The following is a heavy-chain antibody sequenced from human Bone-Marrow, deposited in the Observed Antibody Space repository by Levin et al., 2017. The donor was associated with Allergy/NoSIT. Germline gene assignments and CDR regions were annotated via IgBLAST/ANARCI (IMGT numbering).Heavy chain of an antibody. CDR1: GFTVSNTY. CDR3: ARVRSYFDSDHYLRGYYVDY. V-gene: IGHV3-53*01. J-gene: IGHJ4*02. D-gene: IGHD3-22*01. Sequence: PGGSLRLSCAASGFTVSNTYMSWVRQAPGKGLEWVSVISTGDSTYYADSVKGRFTISRDNSKNTLFLQMNSLRAEDTAVYYCARVRSYFDSDHYLRGYYVDYWGQGTLVTVSS. CDR2: ISTGDST.